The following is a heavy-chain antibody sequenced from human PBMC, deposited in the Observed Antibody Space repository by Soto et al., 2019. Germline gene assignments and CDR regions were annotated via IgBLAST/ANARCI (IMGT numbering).Heavy chain of an antibody. CDR3: ARVGYCSSTSCFGFWFDP. Sequence: SETLSLTCTVSGGSISSGGYYWSWIRQHPGKGLEWIGYIYYSGSTYYNPSLKSRVTISVDTSKNQFSLKLSSVTAADTAVYYCARVGYCSSTSCFGFWFDPWGQGTLVTVSS. J-gene: IGHJ5*02. CDR2: IYYSGST. D-gene: IGHD2-2*03. V-gene: IGHV4-31*03. CDR1: GGSISSGGYY.